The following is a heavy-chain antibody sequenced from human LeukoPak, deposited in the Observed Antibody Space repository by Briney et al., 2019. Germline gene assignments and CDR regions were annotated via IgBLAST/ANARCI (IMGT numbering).Heavy chain of an antibody. V-gene: IGHV1-18*01. CDR2: ISAYNGNT. CDR3: ARDPPRTPDWYFDL. CDR1: GYTFTSYG. Sequence: ASVNVSCKASGYTFTSYGISWVRQAPGQGLEWMGWISAYNGNTNYAQKLQGRVTMTTDTSTSTAYMELRSLRSDDTAVYYCARDPPRTPDWYFDLWGRGTLVTVSS. J-gene: IGHJ2*01.